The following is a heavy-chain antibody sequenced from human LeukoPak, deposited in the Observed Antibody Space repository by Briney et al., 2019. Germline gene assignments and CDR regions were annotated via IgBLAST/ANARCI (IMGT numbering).Heavy chain of an antibody. J-gene: IGHJ4*02. Sequence: GGSLRLSCAASGFTFDDYSMNWVRQAPGKGLEWVSLISWDGGSTYYADSVKGRFTISRDNSKNSLYLQMNSLRAEDTALYYCAKDLIRFGEGSYLGYWGQGTLVTVSS. CDR1: GFTFDDYS. D-gene: IGHD3-10*01. V-gene: IGHV3-43D*03. CDR3: AKDLIRFGEGSYLGY. CDR2: ISWDGGST.